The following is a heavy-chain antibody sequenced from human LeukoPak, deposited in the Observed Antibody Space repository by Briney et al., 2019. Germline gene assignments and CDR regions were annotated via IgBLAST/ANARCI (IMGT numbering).Heavy chain of an antibody. V-gene: IGHV3-23*01. Sequence: ETLSLTCTVSGGSISSSSYYWGWVRQAPGKGLEWVSAISGSGGSTYYADSVKGRFTISRDNSKNTLYLQMNSLRAEDTAVYYCAKAAYYDSSGYYGLGYWGQGTLVTVSS. CDR2: ISGSGGST. CDR1: GGSISSSSYY. D-gene: IGHD3-22*01. J-gene: IGHJ4*02. CDR3: AKAAYYDSSGYYGLGY.